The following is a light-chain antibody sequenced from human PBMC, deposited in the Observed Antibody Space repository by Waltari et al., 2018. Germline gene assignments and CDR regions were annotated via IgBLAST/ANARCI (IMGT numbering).Light chain of an antibody. CDR3: ETGGHGTWV. V-gene: IGLV4-69*01. J-gene: IGLJ3*02. CDR1: SGHITNV. CDR2: VNSDGSH. Sequence: QLVLTQSPSASASLGASVKLTCTLSSGHITNVIAWHQQQPGKGPRYLMKVNSDGSHRKGDDIPYRFSGSGSGPERYLPISSLQSEDEADYYCETGGHGTWVFGGGTKLTVL.